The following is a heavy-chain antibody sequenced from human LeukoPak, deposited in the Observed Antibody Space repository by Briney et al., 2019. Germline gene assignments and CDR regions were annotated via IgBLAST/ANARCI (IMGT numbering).Heavy chain of an antibody. CDR2: IYTSGST. Sequence: KPSETLSLTCTVSGGSISSYYWSWIRQHAGKGLEWIGRIYTSGSTNYNPPLKGRVTMSVDTSKNQFSLKLSSVTAADTAVYYCAREVDTLIVGFDIWGQGTMVTVSS. D-gene: IGHD3-22*01. V-gene: IGHV4-4*07. CDR1: GGSISSYY. J-gene: IGHJ3*02. CDR3: AREVDTLIVGFDI.